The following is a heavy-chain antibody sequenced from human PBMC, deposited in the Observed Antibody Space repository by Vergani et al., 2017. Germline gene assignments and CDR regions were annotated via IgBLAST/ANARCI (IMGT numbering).Heavy chain of an antibody. V-gene: IGHV3-21*01. CDR3: ARDGRNYDFWSGTYYYYYMDV. CDR1: GFTFSSYS. D-gene: IGHD3-3*01. J-gene: IGHJ6*03. Sequence: EVQLVESGGGLVKPGGSLRLSCAASGFTFSSYSMNWVRQAPGKGLEWVSSISSSSSYIYYADSVKGRFTISRDHAKNSLYLQMNSLRAEDTAVYYCARDGRNYDFWSGTYYYYYMDVWGKGTTVTVSS. CDR2: ISSSSSYI.